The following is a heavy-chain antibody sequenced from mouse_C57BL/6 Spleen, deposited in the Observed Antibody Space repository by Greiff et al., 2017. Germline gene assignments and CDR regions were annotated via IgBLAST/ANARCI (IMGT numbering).Heavy chain of an antibody. CDR1: GYSINSGYY. CDR3: ARGYGYDIYAMDY. D-gene: IGHD2-2*01. Sequence: EVQLVESGPGLVKPSQSLSLTCSVTGYSINSGYYWNWIRQFPGNKLEWMGYISYDGSNNYNPSLKNRISITRDTSKNQFFLKLNAVTTEDTATYYCARGYGYDIYAMDYWGQGTSVTVSS. J-gene: IGHJ4*01. CDR2: ISYDGSN. V-gene: IGHV3-6*01.